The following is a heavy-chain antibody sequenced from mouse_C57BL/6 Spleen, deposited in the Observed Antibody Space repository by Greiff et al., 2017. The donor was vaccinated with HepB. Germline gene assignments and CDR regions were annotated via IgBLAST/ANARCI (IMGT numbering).Heavy chain of an antibody. CDR1: GYTFTDYN. V-gene: IGHV1-22*01. D-gene: IGHD1-1*01. J-gene: IGHJ1*03. Sequence: VQLQQSGPELVKPGASVKMSCKASGYTFTDYNMHWVKQSHGKSLEWIGYINPNNGGTSYNQKFKGKATLTVNNSSSTAYMELRSLTSEDSAVYYCARMDYGSSYRDWYFDVWGTGTTVTVSS. CDR3: ARMDYGSSYRDWYFDV. CDR2: INPNNGGT.